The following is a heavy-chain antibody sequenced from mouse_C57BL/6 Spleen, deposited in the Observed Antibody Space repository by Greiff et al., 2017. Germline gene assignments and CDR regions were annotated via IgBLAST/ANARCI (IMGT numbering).Heavy chain of an antibody. J-gene: IGHJ2*01. V-gene: IGHV1-26*01. CDR2: INPNNGGT. CDR3: ARSTGGVDY. CDR1: GYTFTDYY. Sequence: EVQLQQSGPELVKPGASVKISCKASGYTFTDYYMNWVKQSHGKSLEWIGDINPNNGGTSYNQKFKGKATLTVDKSSSTAYMELRSLTSEDSAVYYCARSTGGVDYWGQGTTLTVSS.